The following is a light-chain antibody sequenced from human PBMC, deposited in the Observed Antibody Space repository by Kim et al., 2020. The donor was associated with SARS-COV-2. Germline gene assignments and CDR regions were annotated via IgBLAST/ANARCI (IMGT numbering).Light chain of an antibody. CDR3: NSRDSSGNHLV. Sequence: ALGQTVRITCQGDSLRSYDASWYQQKPGQAPVLVMYGKNNRPSGIPDRFSGSSSGNTASLTITGAQAEDEADYYCNSRDSSGNHLVFGGGTKLTVL. CDR2: GKN. CDR1: SLRSYD. V-gene: IGLV3-19*01. J-gene: IGLJ3*02.